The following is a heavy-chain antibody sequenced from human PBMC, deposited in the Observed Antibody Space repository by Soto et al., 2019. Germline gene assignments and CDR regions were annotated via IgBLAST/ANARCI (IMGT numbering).Heavy chain of an antibody. CDR3: ARDLSWGSNWYYYMDV. V-gene: IGHV3-48*01. CDR1: GFILSDCA. Sequence: GXSLRLSCATSGFILSDCAINWVVQAPGKGLEWVSYISSSSSVIDYADSVKGRFTVSRDNARNSLYLQMNSLRAEDTAVYYCARDLSWGSNWYYYMDVWGKGTTVTVSS. J-gene: IGHJ6*03. D-gene: IGHD7-27*01. CDR2: ISSSSSVI.